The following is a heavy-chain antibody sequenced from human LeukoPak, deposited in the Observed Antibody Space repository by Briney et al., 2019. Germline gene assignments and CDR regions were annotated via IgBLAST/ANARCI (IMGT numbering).Heavy chain of an antibody. CDR2: IYASGST. CDR1: GGSISNYY. Sequence: SETLSLTCTLSGGSISNYYWSWIRQSAGKGLEWIGRIYASGSTNYNPSLTSRVTMSVDTSKNQISLKLSSVTAADTAVYYCTRGGYDFWTEAAQKYYYYMDAWGKGTTVTVSS. D-gene: IGHD3-3*01. CDR3: TRGGYDFWTEAAQKYYYYMDA. J-gene: IGHJ6*03. V-gene: IGHV4-4*07.